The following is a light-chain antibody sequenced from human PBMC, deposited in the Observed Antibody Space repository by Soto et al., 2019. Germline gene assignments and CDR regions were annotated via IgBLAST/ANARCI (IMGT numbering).Light chain of an antibody. CDR3: QPYNSYPWT. V-gene: IGKV1-5*03. Sequence: DIQMTQSPSTLSASVRDRFTSTGRASQSISSWLAWYQQRPGKARKLLIYEAYIFESGVTSRFSGSGSGTQFTITISSLQPDDFATYYCQPYNSYPWTVSPGTQVEIK. J-gene: IGKJ1*01. CDR1: QSISSW. CDR2: EAY.